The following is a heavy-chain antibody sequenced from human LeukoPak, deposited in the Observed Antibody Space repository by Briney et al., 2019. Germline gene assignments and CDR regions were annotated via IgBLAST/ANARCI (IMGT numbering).Heavy chain of an antibody. J-gene: IGHJ3*02. CDR2: TYYTSKWYN. Sequence: SQTLSLTCAISGDSVARKSVVWNWIRQSPLRGLEWLGRTYYTSKWYNDYALFFKSRIIINPDISKNQFSLQLNSVTPEDTAVYYCARDEPCGGDCYRAFDIWGQGTMVTVSS. V-gene: IGHV6-1*01. D-gene: IGHD2-21*02. CDR3: ARDEPCGGDCYRAFDI. CDR1: GDSVARKSVV.